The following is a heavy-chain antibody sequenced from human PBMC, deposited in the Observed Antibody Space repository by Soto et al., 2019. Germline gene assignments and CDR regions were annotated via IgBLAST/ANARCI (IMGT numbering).Heavy chain of an antibody. D-gene: IGHD6-13*01. J-gene: IGHJ5*02. CDR3: ARERYSSSWYNWFDP. V-gene: IGHV3-7*05. CDR2: IKQDGSEK. CDR1: GFTFSSYW. Sequence: GGSPRLSRAASGFTFSSYWMSWVRQAPGKGLEWVANIKQDGSEKYYVDSVKGRFTISRDNAKNSLYLQMNSLRAEDTAVYYCARERYSSSWYNWFDPWGQGTLVTVSS.